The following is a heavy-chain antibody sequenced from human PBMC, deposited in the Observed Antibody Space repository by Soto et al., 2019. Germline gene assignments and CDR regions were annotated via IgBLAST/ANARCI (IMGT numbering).Heavy chain of an antibody. D-gene: IGHD6-6*01. V-gene: IGHV5-10-1*03. J-gene: IGHJ4*02. Sequence: EVQLVQSGAEVKKPGESLRISCQGSGYSFTSSWISWVRQMPGEGLEWMGRIDPSDSYINYSPSFQGRVTISADKSIRTAYLQWSRLKASDTAMYYCARRGSSSSFFYDSWGQGTLVTVSS. CDR1: GYSFTSSW. CDR3: ARRGSSSSFFYDS. CDR2: IDPSDSYI.